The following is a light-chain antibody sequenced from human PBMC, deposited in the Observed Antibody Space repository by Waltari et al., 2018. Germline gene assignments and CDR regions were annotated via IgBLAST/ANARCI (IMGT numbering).Light chain of an antibody. V-gene: IGKV2-28*01. J-gene: IGKJ5*01. Sequence: DIVLTQSPLSLSVTPGEPASISCRSSPDLLHSEGHLLLDWYLQTTGQSPQHLIYLGSHRASGVPDRFSGSGSGTDFTLEISRVEAEDVGVYFCMQGLQTPTFGQGTRL. CDR2: LGS. CDR3: MQGLQTPT. CDR1: PDLLHSEGHLL.